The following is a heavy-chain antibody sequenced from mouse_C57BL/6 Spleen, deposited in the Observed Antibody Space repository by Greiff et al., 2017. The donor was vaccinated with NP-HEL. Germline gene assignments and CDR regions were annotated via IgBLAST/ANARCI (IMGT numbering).Heavy chain of an antibody. J-gene: IGHJ4*01. CDR2: ISDGGSYT. V-gene: IGHV5-4*01. CDR1: GFTFSSYA. CDR3: ARALSNSYAMDY. Sequence: EVQLVASGGGLVKPGGSLKLSCAASGFTFSSYAMSWVRQTPEKRLAWVATISDGGSYTYYQDNVKGRFTISRDNAKNNLYLQMSHRKSEDTAMYYCARALSNSYAMDYWGQGTSVTVSS. D-gene: IGHD2-5*01.